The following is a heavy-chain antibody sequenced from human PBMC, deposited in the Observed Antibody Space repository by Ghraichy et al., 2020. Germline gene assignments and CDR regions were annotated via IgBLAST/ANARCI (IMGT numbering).Heavy chain of an antibody. D-gene: IGHD5-24*01. J-gene: IGHJ1*01. CDR1: GFTFSSYA. Sequence: GGSLRLSCAASGFTFSSYAMSWVRQAPGKGLEWVSAISGSGGSTYYADSVKGRFTISRDNSKNTLYLQMNSLRAEDTAVYYCAMIWGDGYNFIAEYFQHWGQGTLVTVSS. V-gene: IGHV3-23*01. CDR3: AMIWGDGYNFIAEYFQH. CDR2: ISGSGGST.